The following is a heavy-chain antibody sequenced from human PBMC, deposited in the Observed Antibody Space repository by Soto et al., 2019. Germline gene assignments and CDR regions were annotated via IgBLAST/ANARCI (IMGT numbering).Heavy chain of an antibody. V-gene: IGHV4-30-4*01. D-gene: IGHD3-10*01. CDR3: ASLIRPPGEEMFAEVLFD. CDR1: GDSISSNGYL. J-gene: IGHJ4*02. CDR2: ISHSATT. Sequence: SETLSLTCSVSGDSISSNGYLWTWIRQTPGTGLEWIGHISHSATTYSNPSLKSRVTMSVDTSKNQFSLKMRSVTAADTAVYYCASLIRPPGEEMFAEVLFDCGRGILVTVSS.